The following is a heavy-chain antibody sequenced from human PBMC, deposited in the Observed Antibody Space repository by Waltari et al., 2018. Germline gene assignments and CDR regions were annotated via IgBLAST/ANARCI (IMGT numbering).Heavy chain of an antibody. Sequence: EVQLVESGGGLVQPGGSLRLSCAASGFTFSSYSMNWVRQAPGKGLAWVSYISSSSSTIYYADSVKGRFTISRDNAKNSLYLQMNSLRAEDTAVYYCARDPPYYYDSSGYYYYYGMDVWGQGTTVTVSS. J-gene: IGHJ6*02. V-gene: IGHV3-48*01. CDR2: ISSSSSTI. D-gene: IGHD3-22*01. CDR1: GFTFSSYS. CDR3: ARDPPYYYDSSGYYYYYGMDV.